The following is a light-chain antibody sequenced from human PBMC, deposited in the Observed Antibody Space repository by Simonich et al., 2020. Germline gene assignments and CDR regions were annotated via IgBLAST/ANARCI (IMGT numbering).Light chain of an antibody. CDR2: STY. Sequence: TVVTQEPSFSVSPGGTVTLTCGLSSGSVSTSYYPSWYQQPPGPVPRTLIYSTYTRSSGVPVRFSGSILGNKAALTITGAQADDESDYYCVLYMGSGIGVFGGGTKLTVL. V-gene: IGLV8-61*01. CDR1: SGSVSTSYY. J-gene: IGLJ3*02. CDR3: VLYMGSGIGV.